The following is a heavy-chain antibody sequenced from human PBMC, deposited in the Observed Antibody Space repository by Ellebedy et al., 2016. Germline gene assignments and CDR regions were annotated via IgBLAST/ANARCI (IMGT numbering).Heavy chain of an antibody. CDR1: GFTFANYP. J-gene: IGHJ4*02. V-gene: IGHV3-9*01. Sequence: SLKISCAASGFTFANYPMNWVRPAPGKGLEWVSGLSWNSGSIGYADSVKGRFTISRDNAKNSLYLQMNSLRAEDTALYYWAKGVGLSSGYYFDYWGQGTLVTVSS. CDR3: AKGVGLSSGYYFDY. CDR2: LSWNSGSI. D-gene: IGHD3-22*01.